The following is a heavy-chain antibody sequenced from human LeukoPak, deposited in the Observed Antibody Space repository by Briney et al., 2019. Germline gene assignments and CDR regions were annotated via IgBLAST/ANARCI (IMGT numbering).Heavy chain of an antibody. J-gene: IGHJ4*02. CDR2: INPNSGGT. CDR1: GYTFTGYY. V-gene: IGHV1-2*02. Sequence: ASVKVSCKASGYTFTGYYMHWVRQAPGQGLEWMGWINPNSGGTNYAQKFQGSVTMARDTSISTAYMELSRLRSDDTAVYYCARDQYYYDSSGYSDLDYWGQGTLVTVSS. D-gene: IGHD3-22*01. CDR3: ARDQYYYDSSGYSDLDY.